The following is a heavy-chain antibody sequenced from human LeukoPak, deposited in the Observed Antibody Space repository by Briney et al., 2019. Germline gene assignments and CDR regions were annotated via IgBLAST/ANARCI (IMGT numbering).Heavy chain of an antibody. V-gene: IGHV4-39*07. CDR2: IFYSGST. J-gene: IGHJ3*02. CDR3: ARNLEITVVIHAFDI. D-gene: IGHD3-22*01. Sequence: SETLSLTCTVSGGSISSSSYYWGWIRQPPGKGLEWIGNIFYSGSTYYNPSLKSRVSISVDTSKNQFSLELSSVTAADTAVYYFARNLEITVVIHAFDIWGHGTMVTVSS. CDR1: GGSISSSSYY.